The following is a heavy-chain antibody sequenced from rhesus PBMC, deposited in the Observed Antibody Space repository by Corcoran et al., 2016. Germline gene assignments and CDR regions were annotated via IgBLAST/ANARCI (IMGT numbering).Heavy chain of an antibody. D-gene: IGHD3-28*01. Sequence: QVQLQESGPGLVKPSETLSLTCAVSGGSVSSSNWWSWIRQPPGKGLEWIGYISGSSGSTYYNPSLQSRFTISTDTSKNQFSLKLSSVTAADTAVYYCARIYDSGYFDYWGQGVLVTVSS. CDR3: ARIYDSGYFDY. CDR2: ISGSSGST. CDR1: GGSVSSSNW. J-gene: IGHJ4*01. V-gene: IGHV4-65*01.